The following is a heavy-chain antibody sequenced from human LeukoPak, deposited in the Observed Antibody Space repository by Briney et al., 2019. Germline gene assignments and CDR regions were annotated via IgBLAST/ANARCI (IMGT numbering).Heavy chain of an antibody. Sequence: GESLKISCQGSGYRFTDYWIGWVRQMPGKGLEWMGIIYPADSDSRYSPSFQGQVTISADKSISTAYLQWSGLNASDTAMYYCARHRSTRLRGVSLEIWGQGTEVTVSS. D-gene: IGHD4-17*01. J-gene: IGHJ3*02. CDR1: GYRFTDYW. CDR2: IYPADSDS. CDR3: ARHRSTRLRGVSLEI. V-gene: IGHV5-51*01.